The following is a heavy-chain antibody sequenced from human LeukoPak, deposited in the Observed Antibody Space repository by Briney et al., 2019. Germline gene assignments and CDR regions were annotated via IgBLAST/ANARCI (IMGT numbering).Heavy chain of an antibody. D-gene: IGHD1-26*01. Sequence: GGSLRLSCAASGFTFSSYGLHWVRQAPGKGLEWVAHDGSNKYYADSVKGRFTTSRDNSKNTLYLQMNSLRAEDTAVYYCAKSSGSYFKDYFDYWGQGSLVTVSS. CDR2: DGSNK. CDR3: AKSSGSYFKDYFDY. V-gene: IGHV3-30*02. J-gene: IGHJ4*02. CDR1: GFTFSSYG.